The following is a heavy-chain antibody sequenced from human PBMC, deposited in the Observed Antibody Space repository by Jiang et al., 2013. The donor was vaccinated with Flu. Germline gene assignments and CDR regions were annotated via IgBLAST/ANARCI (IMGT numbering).Heavy chain of an antibody. CDR3: ASVPTVPNYYYYYGMDV. Sequence: GLVKPSGTLSLTCAVSGGSISSSNWWSWVRQPPGKGLEWIGEIYHSGSTNYNPSLKSRVTISVDKSKNQFSLKLSSVTAADTAVYYCASVPTVPNYYYYYGMDVWGQGTTVTVSS. J-gene: IGHJ6*02. CDR1: GGSISSSNW. V-gene: IGHV4-4*02. CDR2: IYHSGST. D-gene: IGHD4-17*01.